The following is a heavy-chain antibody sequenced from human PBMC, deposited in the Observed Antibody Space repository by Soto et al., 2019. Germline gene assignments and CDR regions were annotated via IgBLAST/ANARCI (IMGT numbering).Heavy chain of an antibody. CDR1: GFSFRNAW. J-gene: IGHJ6*02. V-gene: IGHV3-15*01. CDR2: IKSQGDGGTR. CDR3: TTDLQAYCDGTTCYAGNYYYDDMDV. D-gene: IGHD2-2*01. Sequence: PGGSLRLSCAASGFSFRNAWMSWVRQAPGTGLEWVGHIKSQGDGGTRDYAAPVKGRFTISRDDSKNTLFLQMNSLKNEDTAVYFCTTDLQAYCDGTTCYAGNYYYDDMDVWGQGTTVTSP.